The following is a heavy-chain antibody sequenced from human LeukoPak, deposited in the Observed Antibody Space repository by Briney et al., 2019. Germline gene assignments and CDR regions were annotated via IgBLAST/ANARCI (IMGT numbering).Heavy chain of an antibody. CDR2: INHSGST. J-gene: IGHJ4*02. CDR1: GGSFSGYY. V-gene: IGHV4-34*01. D-gene: IGHD3-3*01. CDR3: ASIPHPTIFGVVTLDY. Sequence: SETLSLTCAVYGGSFSGYYWSWIRQPPGKGLEWIGEINHSGSTNYNPSLKSRVTISVDTSKNQFSLKLSSVTAADTAVYYCASIPHPTIFGVVTLDYWGQGTLVTVSS.